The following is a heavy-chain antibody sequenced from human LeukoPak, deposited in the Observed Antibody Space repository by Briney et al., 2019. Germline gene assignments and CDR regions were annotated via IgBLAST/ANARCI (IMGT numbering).Heavy chain of an antibody. Sequence: GGSLRLSCIGTGFTFSSDAMGWVRQAPGKGLEWVSGISGSGGSTYYADSVKGRFTISRDNSKNTLYLQMNSLRAEDTAVYYCAKDYYDSSGYYYVPPNNWFDPWGQGTLVTVSS. CDR2: ISGSGGST. V-gene: IGHV3-23*01. CDR3: AKDYYDSSGYYYVPPNNWFDP. D-gene: IGHD3-22*01. J-gene: IGHJ5*02. CDR1: GFTFSSDA.